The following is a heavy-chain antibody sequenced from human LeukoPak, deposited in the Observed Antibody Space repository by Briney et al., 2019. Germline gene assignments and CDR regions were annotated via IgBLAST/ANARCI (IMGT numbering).Heavy chain of an antibody. CDR2: ISDSGST. Sequence: ASETLSLTCTVSGASISSYYWSCIRQPPGQGLDWIGYISDSGSTNYNPSLESRVTMSVDTSKNQFSLKLTSVTAADTAVYFCARHYHGDPFDYWGQGALVTVSS. CDR1: GASISSYY. J-gene: IGHJ4*02. CDR3: ARHYHGDPFDY. V-gene: IGHV4-59*08. D-gene: IGHD4-17*01.